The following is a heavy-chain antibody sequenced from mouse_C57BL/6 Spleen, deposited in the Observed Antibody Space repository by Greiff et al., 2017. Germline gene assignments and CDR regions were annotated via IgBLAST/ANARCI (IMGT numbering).Heavy chain of an antibody. V-gene: IGHV1-82*01. J-gene: IGHJ2*01. CDR1: GYAFSSSW. Sequence: QVQLKESGPELVKPGASVKISCKASGYAFSSSWMNWVKQRPGKGLEWIGRIYPGDGDTNYNGKFKGKATLTADKSSSTAYMQLSSLTSEDSAVYFCARYGATTVVAYCFDYWGQGTTLTVSS. CDR3: ARYGATTVVAYCFDY. CDR2: IYPGDGDT. D-gene: IGHD1-1*01.